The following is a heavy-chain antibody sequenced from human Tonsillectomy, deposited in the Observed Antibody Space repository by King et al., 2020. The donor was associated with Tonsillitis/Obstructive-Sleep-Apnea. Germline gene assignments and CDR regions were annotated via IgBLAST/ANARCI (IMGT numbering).Heavy chain of an antibody. Sequence: DVQLVESGAEVKKPGESLRISCKGAGYSFTTYWITWVRQMPGKGLEWMGRIDTSDSYTDYSPSFQGHVTISADKTISTAYLQWSSLKASDTAMYYCARLRYCTNAVCYPSHYYGMDVWGQGPAVTVSS. CDR1: GYSFTTYW. V-gene: IGHV5-10-1*03. CDR3: ARLRYCTNAVCYPSHYYGMDV. CDR2: IDTSDSYT. J-gene: IGHJ6*02. D-gene: IGHD2-8*01.